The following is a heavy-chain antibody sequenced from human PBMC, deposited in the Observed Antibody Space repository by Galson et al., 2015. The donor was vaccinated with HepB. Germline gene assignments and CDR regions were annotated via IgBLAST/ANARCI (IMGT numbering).Heavy chain of an antibody. V-gene: IGHV3-48*02. CDR3: ARFGDGSGTYLDY. CDR1: GFTFSTYS. D-gene: IGHD3-3*01. Sequence: SLRLSCAASGFTFSTYSMNWVRQAPGKGLEWIPYIRSSSSTIYYADSVKGRFTISRDNAKNSLYLQMNSLRDEDTAVYYCARFGDGSGTYLDYWGQGTLVTVSS. J-gene: IGHJ4*02. CDR2: IRSSSSTI.